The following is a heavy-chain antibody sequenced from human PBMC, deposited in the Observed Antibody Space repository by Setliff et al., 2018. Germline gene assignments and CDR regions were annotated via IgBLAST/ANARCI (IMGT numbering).Heavy chain of an antibody. J-gene: IGHJ4*02. CDR2: IGHTWSI. D-gene: IGHD2-21*02. Sequence: SETLSLTCTVSGYSISSGYIWGWIRQPPGKGLEWVGNIGHTWSINYNPFLKSRLTISRDTSKNQVSLKLKSVTATDTAVYYCARDLGHGGDSDYWGQGILVTVSS. CDR3: ARDLGHGGDSDY. V-gene: IGHV4-38-2*02. CDR1: GYSISSGYI.